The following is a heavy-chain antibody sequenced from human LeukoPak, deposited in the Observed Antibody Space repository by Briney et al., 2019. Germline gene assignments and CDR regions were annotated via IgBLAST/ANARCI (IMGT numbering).Heavy chain of an antibody. Sequence: GGSLRLSCAASQFTFGYYTMNWVRQAPGKGLEWVSSISSSGRFTHYGDAVKGRFTISRDNAKNSLYLQMNSLRADDTAVYYCARNSSSWYYFDHWGQGTLVTVSS. CDR1: QFTFGYYT. D-gene: IGHD6-13*01. V-gene: IGHV3-21*01. CDR2: ISSSGRFT. CDR3: ARNSSSWYYFDH. J-gene: IGHJ4*02.